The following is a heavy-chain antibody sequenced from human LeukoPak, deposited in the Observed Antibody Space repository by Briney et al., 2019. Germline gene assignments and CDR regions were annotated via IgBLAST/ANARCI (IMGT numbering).Heavy chain of an antibody. D-gene: IGHD3-22*01. Sequence: SETLSLTCTVSGGSISRSSYYWGWIRQPPGKGLEWIGSIHYSGSTFYNPSLKSRVIISVDTSKNQVSLQLSSVTAADTAVYYCARLWSDSSGYFPPGSYWGQGTLVTVSS. CDR3: ARLWSDSSGYFPPGSY. CDR2: IHYSGST. J-gene: IGHJ4*02. V-gene: IGHV4-39*01. CDR1: GGSISRSSYY.